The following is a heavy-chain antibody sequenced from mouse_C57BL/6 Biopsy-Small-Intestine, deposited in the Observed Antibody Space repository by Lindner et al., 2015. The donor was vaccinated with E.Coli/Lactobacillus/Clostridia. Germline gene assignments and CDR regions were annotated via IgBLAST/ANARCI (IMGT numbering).Heavy chain of an antibody. J-gene: IGHJ2*01. CDR3: TRGERGDLDY. D-gene: IGHD3-3*01. Sequence: VQLQESGAELVKPGASLKISCRASGYTFSNYWMNWVKQRPGKGLEWIGQIYPGDGDTNYNGKFKDKATLTADKSSSTAYMQLSSLTSEDSAVYFCTRGERGDLDYWGQGTTLTVSS. CDR1: GYTFSNYW. V-gene: IGHV1-80*01. CDR2: IYPGDGDT.